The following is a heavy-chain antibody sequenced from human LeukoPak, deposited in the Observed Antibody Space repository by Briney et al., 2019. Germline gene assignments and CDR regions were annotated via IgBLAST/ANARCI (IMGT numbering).Heavy chain of an antibody. CDR1: GFTFSSYN. D-gene: IGHD4-17*01. CDR3: AALRGLHNWYFDL. CDR2: ISSGSGTI. Sequence: PGGSLRLSCAASGFTFSSYNINWVRQAPGKGLEWVSYISSGSGTIYYADSEKGRFTISRDNAKNSLFLQMNSLRAEDTAVYYCAALRGLHNWYFDLWGRGTLVTVSS. J-gene: IGHJ2*01. V-gene: IGHV3-48*01.